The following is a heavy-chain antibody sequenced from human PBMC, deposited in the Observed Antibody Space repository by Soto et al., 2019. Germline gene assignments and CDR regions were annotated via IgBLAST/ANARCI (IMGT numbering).Heavy chain of an antibody. CDR1: GFVFSRFG. J-gene: IGHJ6*01. V-gene: IGHV3-33*08. Sequence: QVQLVESGGGVVQPGESLRLACEASGFVFSRFGMQWVRQAPGKGLEWVAVIWYDGNNKYYGDSVKGRFTISRDNPKNTVYLQMRRLGDDDTAVYYCVRDDGTEAAGVYYHYGHNVRGQETTVKVSS. CDR3: VRDDGTEAAGVYYHYGHNV. CDR2: IWYDGNNK. D-gene: IGHD6-13*01.